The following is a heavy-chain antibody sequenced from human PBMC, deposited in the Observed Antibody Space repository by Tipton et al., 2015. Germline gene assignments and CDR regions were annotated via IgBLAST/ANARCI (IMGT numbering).Heavy chain of an antibody. CDR3: ARPDRGGVCDSSY. CDR1: GYSFTRYW. CDR2: IYPGDSAT. V-gene: IGHV5-51*01. D-gene: IGHD3-22*01. Sequence: QLVQSGAEVKKPGESLTISCKGSGYSFTRYWIGWVRQMPGKGLEWMGIIYPGDSATKYSPSFQGQVTMSADRSISTAYLHWTSLKAADPAMYYCARPDRGGVCDSSYWCHGSLVTVTS. J-gene: IGHJ4*01.